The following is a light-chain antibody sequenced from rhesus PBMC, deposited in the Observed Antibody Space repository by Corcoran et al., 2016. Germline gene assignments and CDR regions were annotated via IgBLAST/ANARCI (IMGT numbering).Light chain of an antibody. Sequence: DIQMTQSPSSLSASVGDRVTITCRASQGINNYLSWYQQKPGKAHKPLIYNATSLKTGVPSRFSGSRSGTDYNLTISSLQPEDIATYYCQQYNNSPYSFGQGTKVEIK. V-gene: IGKV1-66*01. CDR3: QQYNNSPYS. CDR2: NAT. CDR1: QGINNY. J-gene: IGKJ2*01.